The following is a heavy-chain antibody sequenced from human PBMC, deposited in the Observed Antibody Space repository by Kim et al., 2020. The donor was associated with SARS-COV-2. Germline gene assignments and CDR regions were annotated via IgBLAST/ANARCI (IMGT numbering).Heavy chain of an antibody. CDR3: ARDTPGQKAYDI. Sequence: DYAGSVKSLMTINADTSKNQFSLQLNSVSPEDTAVYYCARDTPGQKAYDIWGQGTMVTVSS. V-gene: IGHV6-1*01. J-gene: IGHJ3*02.